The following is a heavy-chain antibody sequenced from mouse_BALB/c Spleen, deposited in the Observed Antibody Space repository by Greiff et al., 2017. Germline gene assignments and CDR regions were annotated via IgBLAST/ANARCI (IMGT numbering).Heavy chain of an antibody. J-gene: IGHJ4*01. CDR3: ARKSGSPYAMDY. V-gene: IGHV2-2*02. CDR1: GFSLTSYG. CDR2: LWSGGST. D-gene: IGHD3-2*02. Sequence: VMLVESGPGLVQPSQSLSITCTVSGFSLTSYGVHWVRQSPGKGLEWLGVLWSGGSTDYNAAFISRLSISKDNSKSQVFFKMNSLQANDTAIYYCARKSGSPYAMDYWGQGTSVTVSS.